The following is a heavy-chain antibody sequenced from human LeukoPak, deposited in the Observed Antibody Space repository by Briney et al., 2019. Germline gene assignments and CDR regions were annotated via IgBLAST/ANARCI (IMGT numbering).Heavy chain of an antibody. CDR3: ARGIRPAASYDAFDI. CDR2: ISSSSSYI. D-gene: IGHD2-2*01. V-gene: IGHV3-21*01. J-gene: IGHJ3*02. CDR1: GFTFSSYA. Sequence: GGSLRLSCAASGFTFSSYAMNWVRQAPGKGLEWVSSISSSSSYIYYADSVKGRFPISRDNAKNSLYLQMNSLRAEDTAAYYCARGIRPAASYDAFDIWGQGTMVTVSS.